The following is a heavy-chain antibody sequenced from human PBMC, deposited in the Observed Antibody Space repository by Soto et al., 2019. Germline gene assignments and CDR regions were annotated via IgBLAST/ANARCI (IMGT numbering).Heavy chain of an antibody. Sequence: EVQLVESGGGLVQPGGSLRLSCAASGFSFSIYDMNWVRQAPGKGLEWVSYISSSGSTIYYADSVKGRFTISRDNAKNSLYLQMNSLRAEDTAVYYCARRGEWLPTLDYWGQGTLVTVSS. D-gene: IGHD3-3*01. CDR3: ARRGEWLPTLDY. CDR2: ISSSGSTI. J-gene: IGHJ4*02. CDR1: GFSFSIYD. V-gene: IGHV3-48*03.